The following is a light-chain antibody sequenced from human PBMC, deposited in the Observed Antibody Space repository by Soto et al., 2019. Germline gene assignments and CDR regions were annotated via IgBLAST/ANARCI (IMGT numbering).Light chain of an antibody. J-gene: IGLJ2*01. V-gene: IGLV2-14*01. CDR2: DVS. CDR3: SSYTSSSTLDVV. CDR1: SSDVGGYNY. Sequence: QSALTQPASVSGSPGQSITISCTGTSSDVGGYNYVYWYQQHPGKAPKLMIYDVSNRPSGVSNRFSGSKSGNTASLTISGLQAEDEDDYYCSSYTSSSTLDVVFGGGTKLTVL.